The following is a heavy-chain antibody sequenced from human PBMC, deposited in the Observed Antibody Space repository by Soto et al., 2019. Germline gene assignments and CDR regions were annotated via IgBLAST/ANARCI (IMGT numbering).Heavy chain of an antibody. D-gene: IGHD5-12*01. CDR1: GGTFSNYA. CDR3: AVGSVDIVPTGMKPFDP. CDR2: IIPIFGTA. Sequence: QVQLVQSGAEVKKPGSSVKVSCKASGGTFSNYAINWVRQAPGQGLEWMGGIIPIFGTANYAQKFQGRVTITADESTSTAYMELSSLRSEDTAIYYCAVGSVDIVPTGMKPFDPWGQGTLVTVSS. J-gene: IGHJ5*02. V-gene: IGHV1-69*12.